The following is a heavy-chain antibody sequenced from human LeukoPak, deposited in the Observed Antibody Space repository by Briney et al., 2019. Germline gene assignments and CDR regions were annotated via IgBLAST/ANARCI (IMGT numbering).Heavy chain of an antibody. D-gene: IGHD3-22*01. V-gene: IGHV4-4*07. Sequence: SETLSLTCTVSGGSISSYYWSWIRQPAGKGLEWIGRIYTSGSTNYNPSLKSRVTMLVDTSKNQFSLKLSSVTAADTAVYYCARDNGARDYDSSGYGYYYMDVWGKGTTVTISS. CDR3: ARDNGARDYDSSGYGYYYMDV. CDR1: GGSISSYY. CDR2: IYTSGST. J-gene: IGHJ6*03.